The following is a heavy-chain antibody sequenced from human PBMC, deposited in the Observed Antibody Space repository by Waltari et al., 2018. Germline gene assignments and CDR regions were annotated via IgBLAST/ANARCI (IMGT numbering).Heavy chain of an antibody. CDR1: GGADSRNT. CDR2: FVPFFGRA. CDR3: ARGEASQPLDS. J-gene: IGHJ4*02. D-gene: IGHD2-2*01. V-gene: IGHV1-69*05. Sequence: QVLLVQSGDEVKKAGDPVTVCCQASGGADSRNTFTWVRQAPGQGFEWMGGFVPFFGRADYAQKFQGRVTITSYASTNTGYMELASLTSEDTAMYYCARGEASQPLDSWCRGTLVTVSS.